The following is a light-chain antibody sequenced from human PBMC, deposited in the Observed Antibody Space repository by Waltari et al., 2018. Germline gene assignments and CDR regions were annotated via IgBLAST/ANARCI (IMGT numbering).Light chain of an antibody. CDR1: SPLIRNPP. CDR2: SNN. V-gene: IGLV1-44*01. CDR3: ALWDDSLNGVV. Sequence: QSVLTQPPSASGSPGQRATPPCSGSSPLIRNPPLNWVPPAPRHPPKPPPPWYQQVTGTAPKLLIHSNNERPSGVPDRFSGSKSGTSGSLAISGLQSEDEADYYCALWDDSLNGVVFGGGTKLTVL. J-gene: IGLJ2*01.